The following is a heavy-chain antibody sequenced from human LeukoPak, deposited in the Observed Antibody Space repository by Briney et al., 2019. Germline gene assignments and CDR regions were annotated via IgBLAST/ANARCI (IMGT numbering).Heavy chain of an antibody. CDR2: ISYDGSNK. D-gene: IGHD1-26*01. CDR1: RFTFSSYA. V-gene: IGHV3-30-3*01. CDR3: ARDRDSGSYYDYFDY. Sequence: PGGSLRLSCSASRFTFSSYAMHWVRQAPGKGLEWVAVISYDGSNKYYADSVKGRFTISRDNSKNPLYLQMNSLRAEDTVVYYCARDRDSGSYYDYFDYWGQGTLVTVSS. J-gene: IGHJ4*02.